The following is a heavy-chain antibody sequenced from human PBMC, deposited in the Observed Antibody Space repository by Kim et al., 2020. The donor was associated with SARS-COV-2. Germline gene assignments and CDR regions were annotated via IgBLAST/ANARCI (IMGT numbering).Heavy chain of an antibody. J-gene: IGHJ6*02. Sequence: GGSLRLSCAASGFTFDDYGMSWVRQAPGKGLEWVSGINWNGGSTGYADSVKGRFTISRDNAKNSLYLQMNSLRAEDTALYHCARFRYYGSGSYYNDPYYYYGMDVWGQGTTVTVSS. CDR2: INWNGGST. V-gene: IGHV3-20*01. D-gene: IGHD3-10*01. CDR3: ARFRYYGSGSYYNDPYYYYGMDV. CDR1: GFTFDDYG.